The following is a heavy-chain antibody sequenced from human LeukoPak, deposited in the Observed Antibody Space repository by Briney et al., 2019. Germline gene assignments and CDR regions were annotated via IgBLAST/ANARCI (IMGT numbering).Heavy chain of an antibody. Sequence: ASVKVSCKVSGYTLTELSMHWVRQAPGKGLEWMGGFDPEDGETIYAQKFQGRVTMTEDTSTDTAYMELRSLRSDDTAVYYCARDHRIAVAAFDYWGQGTLVTVSS. V-gene: IGHV1-24*01. J-gene: IGHJ4*02. D-gene: IGHD6-19*01. CDR3: ARDHRIAVAAFDY. CDR2: FDPEDGET. CDR1: GYTLTELS.